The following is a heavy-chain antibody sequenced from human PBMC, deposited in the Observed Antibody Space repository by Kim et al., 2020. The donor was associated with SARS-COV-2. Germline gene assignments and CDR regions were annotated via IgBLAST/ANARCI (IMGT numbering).Heavy chain of an antibody. CDR3: ARGPDYYSSSWLGFDY. Sequence: KFQGRVTITADKSTSTAYMELSSLRSEDTAVYYCARGPDYYSSSWLGFDYWGQGTLVTVSS. D-gene: IGHD6-13*01. V-gene: IGHV1-69*04. J-gene: IGHJ4*02.